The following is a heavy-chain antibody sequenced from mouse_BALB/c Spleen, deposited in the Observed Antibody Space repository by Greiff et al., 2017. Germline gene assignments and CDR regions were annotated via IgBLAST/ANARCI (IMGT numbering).Heavy chain of an antibody. CDR1: GFTFSSFG. V-gene: IGHV5-17*02. D-gene: IGHD4-1*01. Sequence: EVKLMESGGGLVQPGGSRKLSCAASGFTFSSFGMHWVRQAPEKGLEWVAYISSGSSTIYYADTVKGRFTISRDNPKNTLFLQMTSLRSEDTAMYYCARPNWVYAMDYWGQGTSVTVSS. CDR2: ISSGSSTI. J-gene: IGHJ4*01. CDR3: ARPNWVYAMDY.